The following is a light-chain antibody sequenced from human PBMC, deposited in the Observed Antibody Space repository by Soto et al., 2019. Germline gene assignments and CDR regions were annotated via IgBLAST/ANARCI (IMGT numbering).Light chain of an antibody. V-gene: IGLV1-40*01. Sequence: QSVLTQPPSVSVAPGQRDTISCTGSSSNIGAGYDVHWYQQLPGTAPRLLIYGNSNRPSGVPDRFSGSKSGTSASLAITGFQAEYEADYYCQSYDNDLSAYLVFXTATKVTVL. CDR3: QSYDNDLSAYLV. J-gene: IGLJ1*01. CDR2: GNS. CDR1: SSNIGAGYD.